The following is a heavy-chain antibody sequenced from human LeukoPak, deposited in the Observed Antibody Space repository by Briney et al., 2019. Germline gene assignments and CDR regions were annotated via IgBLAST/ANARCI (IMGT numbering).Heavy chain of an antibody. CDR3: ARDLLGWELHYFDY. V-gene: IGHV3-20*04. CDR1: GFTFDDYG. CDR2: INWNGDGT. D-gene: IGHD1-26*01. J-gene: IGHJ4*02. Sequence: GGSLRLSCAASGFTFDDYGMSWVRQAPGKGLEWVSSINWNGDGTGYAQSVKGRFTISRDNAKNSLYLQMNSLRAEDTALYYCARDLLGWELHYFDYWGQGTLVTVSS.